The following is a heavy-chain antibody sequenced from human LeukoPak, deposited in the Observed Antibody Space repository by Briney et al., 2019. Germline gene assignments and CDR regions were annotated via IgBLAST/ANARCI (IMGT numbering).Heavy chain of an antibody. CDR3: VNDTGVYSYGTRGFDN. CDR2: IGDSGGMS. V-gene: IGHV3-23*01. D-gene: IGHD2-8*02. J-gene: IGHJ4*02. CDR1: GFNFDTYT. Sequence: PGGSLRLSCAASGFNFDTYTMSWVRQAPGKGRQWVSLIGDSGGMSYYKDSVKGRFNISRDSFTNKLHLKMNDVTAEDTAAYYCVNDTGVYSYGTRGFDNWGQGTLVTVSS.